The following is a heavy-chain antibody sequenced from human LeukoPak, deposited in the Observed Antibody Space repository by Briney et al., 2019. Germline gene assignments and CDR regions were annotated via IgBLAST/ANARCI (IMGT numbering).Heavy chain of an antibody. J-gene: IGHJ4*02. Sequence: GGSLRLSCTASGFTFSTYAMGWVRQAPGKGLEWVSSIKGGGGDPFYADSVKDRFTISRDNSKNTLFLQPHNLRAEDSAVYYCAKGGHDFNPFYRWGQGTLVTVSA. CDR3: AKGGHDFNPFYR. CDR1: GFTFSTYA. D-gene: IGHD1-14*01. CDR2: IKGGGGDP. V-gene: IGHV3-23*01.